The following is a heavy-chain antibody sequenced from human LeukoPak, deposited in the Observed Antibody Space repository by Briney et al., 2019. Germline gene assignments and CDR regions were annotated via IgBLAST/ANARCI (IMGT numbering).Heavy chain of an antibody. D-gene: IGHD1-26*01. J-gene: IGHJ4*02. CDR1: GYSFTSHC. V-gene: IGHV5-51*01. CDR2: IYPGDSDT. CDR3: ARHVGMGATIAY. Sequence: GESLKISGKGSGYSFTSHCIGWVRQMPGKGLEWMGIIYPGDSDTRYSPSFQGQVTISADKSITTAYLQWSSLKASDTAMYFCARHVGMGATIAYWGQGTLVTVSS.